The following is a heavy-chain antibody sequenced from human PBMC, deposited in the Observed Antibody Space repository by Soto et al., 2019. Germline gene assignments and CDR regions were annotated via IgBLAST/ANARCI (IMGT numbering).Heavy chain of an antibody. CDR3: ARRITIFGV. Sequence: PSGTLSLTCTVSCGSISSYYWTWIRQPPGKGLEWIGEINHSGSTNYNPSLKSRVTISVDTSKNQFSLKLSSVTAADTAVYYCARRITIFGVWGQGTPVTVSS. CDR2: INHSGST. D-gene: IGHD3-3*01. V-gene: IGHV4-59*08. CDR1: CGSISSYY. J-gene: IGHJ4*02.